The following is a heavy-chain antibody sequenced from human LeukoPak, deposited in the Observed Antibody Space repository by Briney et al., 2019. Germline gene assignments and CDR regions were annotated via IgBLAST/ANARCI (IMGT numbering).Heavy chain of an antibody. CDR1: GFTFDDYG. Sequence: GGSLRLSCAASGFTFDDYGMSWVRQAPGKGLEWVSGINWNGGSTGYADSVKGRFTISRDNAKNSLYLQMNSLRAEDTALYYCATMIDPSLIELRYFDWANPPLYWGQGTLVTVSS. D-gene: IGHD3-9*01. J-gene: IGHJ4*02. CDR2: INWNGGST. CDR3: ATMIDPSLIELRYFDWANPPLY. V-gene: IGHV3-20*04.